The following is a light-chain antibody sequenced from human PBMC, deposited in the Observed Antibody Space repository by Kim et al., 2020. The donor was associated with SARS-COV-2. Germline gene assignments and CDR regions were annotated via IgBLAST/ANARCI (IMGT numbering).Light chain of an antibody. CDR1: QSVSNY. CDR2: GAS. J-gene: IGKJ4*01. V-gene: IGKV3-11*01. CDR3: HQRSNWPLT. Sequence: EIVLTQSPATLSLSPGERATLSCRASQSVSNYLAWYQQKLGQAPRLLIYGASNRATGIPARFSGSGSGTDFTLIISSLVPEDFAVYYCHQRSNWPLTFGGGTKVDIK.